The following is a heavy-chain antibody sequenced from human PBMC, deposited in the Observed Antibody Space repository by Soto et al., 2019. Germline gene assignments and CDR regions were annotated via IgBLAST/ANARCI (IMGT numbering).Heavy chain of an antibody. V-gene: IGHV1-46*01. J-gene: IGHJ4*02. D-gene: IGHD2-15*01. CDR2: INPSGGST. CDR1: VYTNTVDL. Sequence: VNVYRKSSVYTNTVDLIDRLRKTPKKGLEWMGIINPSGGSTSYAQKFQGRVTMTRDTSTSTVYMELSSLRSEGTALYYCARMCSGGSCYDYWGQGTLVTVSS. CDR3: ARMCSGGSCYDY.